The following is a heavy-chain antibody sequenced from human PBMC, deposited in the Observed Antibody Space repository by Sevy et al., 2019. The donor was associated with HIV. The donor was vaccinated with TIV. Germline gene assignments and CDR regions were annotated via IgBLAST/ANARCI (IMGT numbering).Heavy chain of an antibody. Sequence: ETLSLTCTVSGGSITSLYWGWIRQPPGKGLEWIANIYYNGHINYNPSLKSRVTLSLDTSKNQFSLRLSSVTAADTAMYYCAGENAWGRGYSWGQGTLVTVSS. V-gene: IGHV4-59*08. CDR2: IYYNGHI. D-gene: IGHD1-26*01. CDR3: AGENAWGRGYS. J-gene: IGHJ4*02. CDR1: GGSITSLY.